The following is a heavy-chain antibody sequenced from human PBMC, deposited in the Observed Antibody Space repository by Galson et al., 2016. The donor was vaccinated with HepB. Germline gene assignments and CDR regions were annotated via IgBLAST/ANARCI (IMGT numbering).Heavy chain of an antibody. CDR2: ISISSYK. CDR1: GFTFSSYS. Sequence: SLRLSCAASGFTFSSYSVNWVRQAPGKGLEWVSSISISSYKYYADSVKGRFTISRDNAKNSLYLQRNSLRPEDTAVYYCASSFETRFGGGSYYWGQGTLVTVSS. V-gene: IGHV3-21*01. J-gene: IGHJ4*02. D-gene: IGHD1-26*01. CDR3: ASSFETRFGGGSYY.